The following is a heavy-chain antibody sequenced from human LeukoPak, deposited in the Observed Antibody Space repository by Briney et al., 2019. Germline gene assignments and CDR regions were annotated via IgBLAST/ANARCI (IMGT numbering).Heavy chain of an antibody. J-gene: IGHJ5*01. D-gene: IGHD1-1*01. Sequence: SETLSLTCTVSGGSISSYYWSWIRQPPGKGLEWIGCISYSGSTNYNPSLKSRVTISVDTSKNLFSLKLSSVTAADTAVYYCAKSLERRGDDWFDPWGQGTLVTVSS. CDR1: GGSISSYY. CDR2: ISYSGST. CDR3: AKSLERRGDDWFDP. V-gene: IGHV4-59*01.